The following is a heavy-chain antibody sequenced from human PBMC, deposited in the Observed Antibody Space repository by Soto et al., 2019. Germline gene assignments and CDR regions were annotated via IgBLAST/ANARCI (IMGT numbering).Heavy chain of an antibody. CDR2: IYPNDPKV. Sequence: LGESLKISCQSSGYTFSSYWIVWVRQMPGKGLEWMGIIYPNDPKVKYNPSVQGQVTMSVDKSISTAYLQWSSLRASDTAIYFCARGNIANWFGPWGQGTPVTVSS. CDR3: ARGNIANWFGP. D-gene: IGHD3-16*02. V-gene: IGHV5-51*01. CDR1: GYTFSSYW. J-gene: IGHJ5*02.